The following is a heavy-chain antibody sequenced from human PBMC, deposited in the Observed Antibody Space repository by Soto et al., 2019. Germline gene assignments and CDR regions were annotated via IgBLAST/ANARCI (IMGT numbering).Heavy chain of an antibody. V-gene: IGHV3-23*01. CDR3: AKDYYDGGGRANLNHFDS. J-gene: IGHJ4*02. CDR1: GFIFSTYA. CDR2: ISGSGGRA. D-gene: IGHD3-22*01. Sequence: PGGSLRLSCAASGFIFSTYAMSWVRQAPGKGLEWVSAISGSGGRAYYADSVKGRFTISRDNSKNTLFLQINGLRAEDTAVYFCAKDYYDGGGRANLNHFDSWGQGTLVTVSS.